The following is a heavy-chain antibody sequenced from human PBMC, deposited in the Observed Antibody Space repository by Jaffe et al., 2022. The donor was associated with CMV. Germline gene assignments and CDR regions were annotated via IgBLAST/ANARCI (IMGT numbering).Heavy chain of an antibody. CDR2: INSDGSST. J-gene: IGHJ6*02. V-gene: IGHV3-74*01. D-gene: IGHD2-15*01. Sequence: EVQLVESGGGLVQPGGSLRLSCAASGFTFSSYWMHWVRQAPGKGLVWVSRINSDGSSTSYADSVKGRFTISRDNAKNTLYLQMNSLRAEDTAVYYCARDNPFDCSGGSCYYYGMDVWGQGTTVTVSS. CDR1: GFTFSSYW. CDR3: ARDNPFDCSGGSCYYYGMDV.